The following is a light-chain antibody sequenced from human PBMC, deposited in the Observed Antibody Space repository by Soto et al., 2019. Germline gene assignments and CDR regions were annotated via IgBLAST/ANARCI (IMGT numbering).Light chain of an antibody. Sequence: DVVMTQSPLSLPVTLGQPASISCRSDQSLVHSDGIAYFSWFQQRPGRSPRRLIYKVSNRDSGVPARFSGSGSGTDFALKISRVEAADVGVYYCMQGTHWPITFGQGTRLE. CDR1: QSLVHSDGIAY. CDR2: KVS. J-gene: IGKJ5*01. V-gene: IGKV2-30*02. CDR3: MQGTHWPIT.